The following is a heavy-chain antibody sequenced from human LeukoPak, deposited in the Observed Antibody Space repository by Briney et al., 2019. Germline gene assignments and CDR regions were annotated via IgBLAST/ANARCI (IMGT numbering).Heavy chain of an antibody. CDR3: ARGPTTSDAFDI. CDR1: GGSISSGGYY. Sequence: TLSLTCTVSGGSISSGGYYWSWIRQHPGKGLEWIGYIYYSGSTYYNPSLKSRVTVSVDTSKNQFSLKLSSVTAAGTAVYYCARGPTTSDAFDIWGQGTMVTVSS. J-gene: IGHJ3*02. V-gene: IGHV4-31*03. CDR2: IYYSGST. D-gene: IGHD1-14*01.